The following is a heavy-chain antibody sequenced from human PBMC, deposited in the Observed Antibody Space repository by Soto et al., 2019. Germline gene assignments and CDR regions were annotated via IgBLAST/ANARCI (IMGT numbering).Heavy chain of an antibody. CDR2: ISYEGSNK. CDR3: ARDFGFGLSYYFDY. Sequence: QVQLVESGGGVVQPGRSLRLSCAASGFTFSSYGMHWIRQAPGKGLEWVAVISYEGSNKYYADSVKGRFTISRDHSKNTLYLQMNSLRAEDTAVYYCARDFGFGLSYYFDYWGQGTLVTVSS. J-gene: IGHJ4*02. D-gene: IGHD3-10*01. CDR1: GFTFSSYG. V-gene: IGHV3-30*03.